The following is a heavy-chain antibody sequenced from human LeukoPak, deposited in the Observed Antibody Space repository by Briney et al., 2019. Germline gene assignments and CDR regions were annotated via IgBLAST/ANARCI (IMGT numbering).Heavy chain of an antibody. Sequence: PGGSLRLSCAASGFTFSSYGMHWVRQAPGKGLEGVAVIWYDGSNKYYADSVKGRFTISRDNSKNTLYLQMNSLRAEDTAVYYCASSASDYYDSSGYYRYWGQGTLVTVSS. CDR1: GFTFSSYG. CDR3: ASSASDYYDSSGYYRY. CDR2: IWYDGSNK. D-gene: IGHD3-22*01. V-gene: IGHV3-33*01. J-gene: IGHJ4*02.